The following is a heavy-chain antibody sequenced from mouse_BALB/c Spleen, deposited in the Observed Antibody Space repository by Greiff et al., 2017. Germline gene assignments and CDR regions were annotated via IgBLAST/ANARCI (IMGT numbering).Heavy chain of an antibody. J-gene: IGHJ4*01. CDR2: IYPGDGDT. V-gene: IGHV1-80*01. CDR1: GYAFSSYW. CDR3: ARSGKDRYYAMDY. D-gene: IGHD2-1*01. Sequence: QVHVKQSGAELVRPGSSVKISCKASGYAFSSYWMNWVKQRPGQGLEWIGQIYPGDGDTNYNGKFKGKATLTADKSSSTAYMQLSSLTSEDSVVYFCARSGKDRYYAMDYWGQGTSVTVSS.